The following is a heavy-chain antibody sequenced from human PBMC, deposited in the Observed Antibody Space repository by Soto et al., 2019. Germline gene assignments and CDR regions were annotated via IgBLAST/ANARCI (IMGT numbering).Heavy chain of an antibody. V-gene: IGHV4-59*01. D-gene: IGHD3-3*02. J-gene: IGHJ4*02. Sequence: SETLSLTCTVSGGSISNFYWSWIRQPPGKGLEWIGYIYYNGNTNYNPSLKSRVTISVDTSNNQFSLKLSSVTPADTAVYYCARDKGGSAFFDYWGQGSLVTVS. CDR2: IYYNGNT. CDR3: ARDKGGSAFFDY. CDR1: GGSISNFY.